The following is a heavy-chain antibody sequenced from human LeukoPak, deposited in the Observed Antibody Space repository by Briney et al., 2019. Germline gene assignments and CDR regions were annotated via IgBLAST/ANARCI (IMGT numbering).Heavy chain of an antibody. CDR3: ARHSGSSPHYFDY. V-gene: IGHV4-59*08. J-gene: IGHJ4*02. CDR2: ICYSGST. D-gene: IGHD1-26*01. Sequence: SETLSLTCTVSGGSISSYYWSWLRQPPGKGLEWIGFICYSGSTHYKSSLKSRVTISVDTSKNQFSLRLTSVTAADTAVYYCARHSGSSPHYFDYWGQGTLVTVSS. CDR1: GGSISSYY.